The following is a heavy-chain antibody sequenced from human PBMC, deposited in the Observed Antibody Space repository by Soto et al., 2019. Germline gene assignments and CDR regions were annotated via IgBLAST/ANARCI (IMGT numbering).Heavy chain of an antibody. V-gene: IGHV3-23*01. CDR3: AKDLGGWPPDLHYYYYGMDV. CDR1: GFTFSSYA. J-gene: IGHJ6*02. Sequence: PGGSLRLSCAASGFTFSSYAMSWVRQAPGKGLEWVSAISGSGGSTYYADSVKGRFTISRDNSKNTLYLQMNSLRAEDTAVYYCAKDLGGWPPDLHYYYYGMDVWGQGTTVTSP. D-gene: IGHD6-19*01. CDR2: ISGSGGST.